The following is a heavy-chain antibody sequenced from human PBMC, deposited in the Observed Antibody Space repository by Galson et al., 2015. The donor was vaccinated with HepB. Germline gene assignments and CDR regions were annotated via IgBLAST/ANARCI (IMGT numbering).Heavy chain of an antibody. J-gene: IGHJ6*02. CDR2: INWNGGST. Sequence: SLRLSCAASGFTFDDYGMSWVRQAPGKGLEWVSGINWNGGSTGYADSVKGRFTISRDNAKNSLYLQMNSLRAEDTALYYCARDCSSTSCTYYYYYGMDVWGQGTTVTVSS. CDR3: ARDCSSTSCTYYYYYGMDV. V-gene: IGHV3-20*04. D-gene: IGHD2-2*01. CDR1: GFTFDDYG.